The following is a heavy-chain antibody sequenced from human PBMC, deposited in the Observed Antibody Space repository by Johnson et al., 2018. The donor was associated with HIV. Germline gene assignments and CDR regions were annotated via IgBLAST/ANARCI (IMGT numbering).Heavy chain of an antibody. J-gene: IGHJ3*02. CDR1: GFTFSSNY. CDR2: IYSGGST. CDR3: APIAAHHDAFDI. D-gene: IGHD6-6*01. V-gene: IGHV3-66*02. Sequence: VQLVESGGGVVQPGRSLRLSCAASGFTFSSNYMSWVRQAPGKGLEWVSVIYSGGSTYYADSVKGRFINSRDNSKNTLYLQLNSLRAEDTAVKYCAPIAAHHDAFDIWGQGTMVTVSS.